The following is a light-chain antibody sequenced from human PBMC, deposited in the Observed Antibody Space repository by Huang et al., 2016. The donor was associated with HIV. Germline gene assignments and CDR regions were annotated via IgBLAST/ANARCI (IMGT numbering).Light chain of an antibody. CDR1: QSVSSN. CDR2: GAS. J-gene: IGKJ2*01. V-gene: IGKV3-15*01. CDR3: QQYNNWPHT. Sequence: EIVMTQSPATLSVSPGERATLSCRASQSVSSNLAWYQQKPGQAPRLLIYGASTRATGIPARFSGNGSGTEFTLTISSLQSEDFAVYNCQQYNNWPHTFGQGTKLEIK.